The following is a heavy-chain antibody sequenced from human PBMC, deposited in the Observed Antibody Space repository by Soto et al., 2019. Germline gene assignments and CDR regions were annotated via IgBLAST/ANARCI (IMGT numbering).Heavy chain of an antibody. CDR3: ARIIAAAGGRRYFDL. J-gene: IGHJ2*01. CDR1: GNTFTSYY. D-gene: IGHD6-13*01. CDR2: INPSGSST. Sequence: ASVKVSCKASGNTFTSYYMHWVRQAPGQGLEWMGIINPSGSSTYAQKFQGRVTMTRDTSTSTVYMELSSLRSEDTAVYYCARIIAAAGGRRYFDLWGRGTLVTVSS. V-gene: IGHV1-46*01.